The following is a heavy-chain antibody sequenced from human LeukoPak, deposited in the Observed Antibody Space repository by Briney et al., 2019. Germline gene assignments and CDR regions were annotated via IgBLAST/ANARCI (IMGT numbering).Heavy chain of an antibody. CDR1: GYTFSRYE. D-gene: IGHD6-19*01. J-gene: IGHJ4*02. CDR2: ISSSCNTI. CDR3: AGADAEADSVLDVDY. V-gene: IGHV3-48*03. Sequence: GVPLRLSCAASGYTFSRYEMNWLPHAPGKALEWVSYISSSCNTIYYPDSVKIQFTISRDKAKNSLYLQMNSLRAEDTAVYYCAGADAEADSVLDVDYWGQGTLVTVSS.